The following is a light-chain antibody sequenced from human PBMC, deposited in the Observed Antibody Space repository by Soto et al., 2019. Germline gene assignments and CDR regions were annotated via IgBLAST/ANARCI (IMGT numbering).Light chain of an antibody. CDR3: HQRSTWPFT. CDR2: DAS. J-gene: IGKJ3*01. Sequence: EIVLTQSPATLSLSPGERATLSCRASQSISSYLAWYQQKPDQAHRLLIYDASNRASGIPARFSGSGSGTHFTLTISILEPEDFAGYYCHQRSTWPFTFGPGTKVDIK. CDR1: QSISSY. V-gene: IGKV3-11*01.